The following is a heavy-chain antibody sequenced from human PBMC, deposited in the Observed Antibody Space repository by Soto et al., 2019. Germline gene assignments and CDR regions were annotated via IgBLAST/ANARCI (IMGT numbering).Heavy chain of an antibody. CDR2: IIPILGIA. D-gene: IGHD1-20*01. V-gene: IGHV1-69*02. J-gene: IGHJ6*03. CDR3: ARTTPYNWNNRQTTRRYYYYYKDV. Sequence: QVQLVQSGAEVKKPGSSVKVSCKASGGTFSSYTISWVRQAPGQGLEWMGRIIPILGIANYAQKFQGRVTITADKSTSSACMELTSLRSEDKAVYYCARTTPYNWNNRQTTRRYYYYYKDVRGKGSTVTVSS. CDR1: GGTFSSYT.